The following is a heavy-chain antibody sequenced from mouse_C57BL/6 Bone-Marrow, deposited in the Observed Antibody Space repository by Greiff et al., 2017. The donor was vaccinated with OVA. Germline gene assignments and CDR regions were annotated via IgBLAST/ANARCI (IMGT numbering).Heavy chain of an antibody. J-gene: IGHJ3*01. CDR2: INPSSGYT. D-gene: IGHD1-2*01. V-gene: IGHV1-7*01. CDR1: GYTFTSYW. CDR3: ARRHYGRAWFAY. Sequence: QVQLQQSGAELAKPGASVKLSCKASGYTFTSYWMHWVKQSPGQGLEWTGYINPSSGYTKYNQKFKDKATLTADKSSSTAYMQLSSLTYEDSAVYYCARRHYGRAWFAYWGQGTLVTVSA.